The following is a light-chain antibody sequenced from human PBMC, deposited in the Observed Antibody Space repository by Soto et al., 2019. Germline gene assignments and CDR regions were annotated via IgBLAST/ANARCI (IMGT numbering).Light chain of an antibody. J-gene: IGLJ2*01. CDR2: YDS. CDR3: QVWDSSSDRVV. Sequence: SSELTQPPSVSVAPGKTARITCGGNNIGSKSVHWYQQKPGQAPVLVIYYDSDRPSGIPERFSGSNSGNTATLTISRVEAGDEADYYCQVWDSSSDRVVFGGGTKLPVL. CDR1: NIGSKS. V-gene: IGLV3-21*04.